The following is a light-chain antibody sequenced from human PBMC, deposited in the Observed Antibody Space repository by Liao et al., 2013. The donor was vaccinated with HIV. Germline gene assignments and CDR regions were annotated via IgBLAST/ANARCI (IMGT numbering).Light chain of an antibody. J-gene: IGLJ2*01. CDR1: NIGRHS. CDR3: QAWDSSADVV. Sequence: SYELTQEPSVSVAPGKTARITCGGNNIGRHSVHWYQQKPGQAPVLVIYYDSDRPSGIPGRFSGSNSENTATLTISGTQPMDEAAYFCQAWDSSADVVFGGGTKLTVL. V-gene: IGLV3-21*01. CDR2: YDS.